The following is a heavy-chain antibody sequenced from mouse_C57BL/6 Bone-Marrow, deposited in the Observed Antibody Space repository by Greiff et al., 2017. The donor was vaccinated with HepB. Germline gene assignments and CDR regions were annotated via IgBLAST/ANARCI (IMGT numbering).Heavy chain of an antibody. CDR3: ASHYSNPYCAMDD. D-gene: IGHD2-5*01. CDR1: GFNIKNTY. CDR2: IDHANGNT. Sequence: EVQLQQSVAELVRPGASVKLSCTASGFNIKNTYMHWVKQRPEQGLEWIGRIDHANGNTKYAPKFQGKATITADTSTNTAYLQLSSLTSEDTAIYYCASHYSNPYCAMDDWGQGTSVTVSS. J-gene: IGHJ4*01. V-gene: IGHV14-3*01.